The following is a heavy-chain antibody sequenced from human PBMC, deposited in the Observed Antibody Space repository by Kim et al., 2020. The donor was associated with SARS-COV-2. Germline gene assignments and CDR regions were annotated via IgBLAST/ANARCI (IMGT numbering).Heavy chain of an antibody. Sequence: FQGRVTMMRDTSTSTVYMELSSLRSEDTAVYYCARAPERYSSSWYQGMDVWGQGTTVTVSS. V-gene: IGHV1-46*01. CDR3: ARAPERYSSSWYQGMDV. D-gene: IGHD6-13*01. J-gene: IGHJ6*02.